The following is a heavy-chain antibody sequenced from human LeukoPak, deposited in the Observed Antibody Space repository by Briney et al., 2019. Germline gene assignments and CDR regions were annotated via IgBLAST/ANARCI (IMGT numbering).Heavy chain of an antibody. CDR1: GFTFYNSG. J-gene: IGHJ4*02. CDR2: ISGSGGTT. V-gene: IGHV3-23*01. CDR3: AIEQWELKY. Sequence: PGGSLRLSCAASGFTFYNSGMGWVRQAPGKGLEWVSAISGSGGTTYYADSVNGRFTISRDDSKNTLYLQMNSLRAEDTAVYYCAIEQWELKYWGQGTLVTVSS. D-gene: IGHD1-26*01.